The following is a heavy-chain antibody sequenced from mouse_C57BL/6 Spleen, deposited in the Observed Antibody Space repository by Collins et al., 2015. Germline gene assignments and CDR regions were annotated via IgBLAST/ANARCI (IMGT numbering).Heavy chain of an antibody. Sequence: EVQLVESGGGLVKPGGSLKLSCAASGFTFSSYAMSWVRQSPEKRLEWVAEISSGGSYTYYPDTVTGRFTISRDNAKNTLYLEMSSLRSEDTAMYYCARVYGNYEVVDYWGQGTSVTVSS. CDR1: GFTFSSYA. CDR2: ISSGGSYT. CDR3: ARVYGNYEVVDY. J-gene: IGHJ4*01. V-gene: IGHV5-9-4*01. D-gene: IGHD2-1*01.